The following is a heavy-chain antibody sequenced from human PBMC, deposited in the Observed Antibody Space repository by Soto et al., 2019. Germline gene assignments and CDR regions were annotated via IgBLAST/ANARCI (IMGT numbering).Heavy chain of an antibody. D-gene: IGHD3-10*01. V-gene: IGHV3-23*01. CDR2: ISGSGGST. Sequence: EVQLLESGGGLVQPGGSLRLSCAASGFTFSSYAMSWVRQAPGKGLEWVSAISGSGGSTYYADSVKGRFTISRDNSKNPLYLQMNSLRAEDTAVYYCAKEVHVLLWFGELLPVDYWGQGTLVTVSS. J-gene: IGHJ4*02. CDR1: GFTFSSYA. CDR3: AKEVHVLLWFGELLPVDY.